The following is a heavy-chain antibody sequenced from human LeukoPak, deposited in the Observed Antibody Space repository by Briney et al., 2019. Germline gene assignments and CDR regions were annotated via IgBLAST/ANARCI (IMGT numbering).Heavy chain of an antibody. Sequence: PSETLSLTCTVSGGSISSSSYYWDWIRQPPGKGLEWIGSIYYSGSTYYNPSLKSRVTISVVTSKNQFSLNLGSVTAADTAVYYCARDQSDESSGFYTNWFDPWGQGTLVTVSS. CDR1: GGSISSSSYY. D-gene: IGHD3-22*01. CDR3: ARDQSDESSGFYTNWFDP. J-gene: IGHJ5*02. V-gene: IGHV4-39*07. CDR2: IYYSGST.